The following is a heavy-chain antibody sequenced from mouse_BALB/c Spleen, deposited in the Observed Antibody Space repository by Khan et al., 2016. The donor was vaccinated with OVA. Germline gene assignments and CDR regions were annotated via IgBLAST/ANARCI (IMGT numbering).Heavy chain of an antibody. V-gene: IGHV1-69*02. CDR2: IYPSDSYT. CDR3: TRRGVDGSTGAD. Sequence: QVQLQQPGTELVRPGASVKLSCKASGYTFTNYWINWVKQRPGQGLEWIGNIYPSDSYTNYHQKFNDKATLTVDKSSSTAYMQLSSPTSEGSAVYYCTRRGVDGSTGADWGQGTLVTVSA. J-gene: IGHJ3*01. D-gene: IGHD2-3*01. CDR1: GYTFTNYW.